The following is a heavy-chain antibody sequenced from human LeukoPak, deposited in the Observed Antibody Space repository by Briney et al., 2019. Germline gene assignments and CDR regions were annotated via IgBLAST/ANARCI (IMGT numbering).Heavy chain of an antibody. CDR2: IKQDGSEK. CDR1: GFTFSSYW. D-gene: IGHD3-10*01. Sequence: PGGSLRLSCAASGFTFSSYWMSWVRQAPGKGLEWVANIKQDGSEKYYVDSVKGRFTISRDNAKNSLYLQMNSLRAEDTAVYYCATVKRFYYGSGSYEYYFDYWGQGTLVTVSS. CDR3: ATVKRFYYGSGSYEYYFDY. J-gene: IGHJ4*02. V-gene: IGHV3-7*01.